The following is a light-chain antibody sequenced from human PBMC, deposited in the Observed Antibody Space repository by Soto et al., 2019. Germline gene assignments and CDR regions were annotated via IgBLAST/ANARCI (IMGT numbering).Light chain of an antibody. V-gene: IGLV7-46*01. J-gene: IGLJ1*01. CDR3: LLSYNGPYV. CDR1: TGADTNGHY. CDR2: DTT. Sequence: VVTQEPSLTVSPGGTVTLTCGSSTGADTNGHYPYWFQQKPGQAPRTLIYDTTNRHSWTPARFSGSLLGGKAALTLSGAQPEDEAEYYCLLSYNGPYVFGTGTKVTVL.